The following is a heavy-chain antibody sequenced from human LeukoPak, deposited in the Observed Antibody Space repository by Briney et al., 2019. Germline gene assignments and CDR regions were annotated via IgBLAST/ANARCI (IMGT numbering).Heavy chain of an antibody. CDR2: IYYSGST. V-gene: IGHV4-59*08. Sequence: PGGSLRLSCAASGFTFSNAWMSWVRQAPGKGLEWIGYIYYSGSTNYNPSLKSRVTISVDTSKNQFSLKLSSVTAADTAVYYCARHSYDFWSGRPEGLPNWFDPWGQGTLVTVSS. CDR1: GFTFSNAW. J-gene: IGHJ5*02. CDR3: ARHSYDFWSGRPEGLPNWFDP. D-gene: IGHD3-3*01.